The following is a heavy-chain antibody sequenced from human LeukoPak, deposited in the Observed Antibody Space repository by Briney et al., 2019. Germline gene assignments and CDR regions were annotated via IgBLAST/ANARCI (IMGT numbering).Heavy chain of an antibody. CDR3: ARALDVLLWFGELSPGMDV. Sequence: GGSLRLSCAASGFTFSSYSMNWVRQAPGKGLEWVSYISSSSSTIYYADSVKGRFTISRDNSKNTLYLQMNSLRAEDTAVYYCARALDVLLWFGELSPGMDVWGQGTTVTVSS. CDR1: GFTFSSYS. V-gene: IGHV3-48*01. CDR2: ISSSSSTI. D-gene: IGHD3-10*01. J-gene: IGHJ6*02.